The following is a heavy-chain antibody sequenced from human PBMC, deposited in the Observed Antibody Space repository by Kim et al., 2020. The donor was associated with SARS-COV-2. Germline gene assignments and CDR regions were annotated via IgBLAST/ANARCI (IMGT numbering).Heavy chain of an antibody. Sequence: YHPSLKSRVTISVDTSTNQFSLKLTSLTTADTAVYFCARGSSSWTDALDIWGQGTMVTVSP. CDR3: ARGSSSWTDALDI. D-gene: IGHD6-13*01. J-gene: IGHJ3*02. V-gene: IGHV4-59*09.